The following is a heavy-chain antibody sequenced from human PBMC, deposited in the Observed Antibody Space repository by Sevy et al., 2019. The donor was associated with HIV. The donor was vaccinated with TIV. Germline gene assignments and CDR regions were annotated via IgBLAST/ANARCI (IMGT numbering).Heavy chain of an antibody. V-gene: IGHV3-7*01. CDR2: IKQDGSEK. Sequence: GGSLRLSCAASGFTFSSYWMSWVRQAPGKGLEWVANIKQDGSEKYYVDSVMGRFTISRDNAKNSLYLQMNSLRAEDTAVYYCAREELGELLFGAFDIWGQGTMVTVSS. CDR1: GFTFSSYW. J-gene: IGHJ3*02. D-gene: IGHD1-26*01. CDR3: AREELGELLFGAFDI.